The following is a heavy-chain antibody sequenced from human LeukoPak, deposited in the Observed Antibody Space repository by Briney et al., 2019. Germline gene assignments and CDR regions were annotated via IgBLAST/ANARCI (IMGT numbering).Heavy chain of an antibody. CDR3: TRSSGWYNHFDY. V-gene: IGHV3-9*03. CDR1: GFTFDDYA. D-gene: IGHD6-19*01. CDR2: ITWNSGSI. Sequence: GGSLGLSCAASGFTFDDYAMHWVRQAPGKGLEWVSGITWNSGSIGYADSVKGRFTISRDNAKNSLYLQMNSLRTEDMALYYCTRSSGWYNHFDYWGQGTPVTVSS. J-gene: IGHJ4*02.